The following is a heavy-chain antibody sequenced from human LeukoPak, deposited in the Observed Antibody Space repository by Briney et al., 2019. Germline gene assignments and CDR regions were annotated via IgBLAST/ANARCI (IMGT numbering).Heavy chain of an antibody. CDR3: ARNYYDSSAYYYFDY. J-gene: IGHJ4*02. V-gene: IGHV3-66*01. Sequence: GGSLILSCAASGFTVSSSYMSWVRQAPGKGLEWVSLIYSGGGTYYADSVKGRFTISRDNSKNTLYLQMNSLRAEDTAVYYCARNYYDSSAYYYFDYWGQGTLVTVSS. D-gene: IGHD3-22*01. CDR1: GFTVSSSY. CDR2: IYSGGGT.